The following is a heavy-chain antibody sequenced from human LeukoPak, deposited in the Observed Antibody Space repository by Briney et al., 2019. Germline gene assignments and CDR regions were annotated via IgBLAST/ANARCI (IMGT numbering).Heavy chain of an antibody. Sequence: GGSLRLSCAASGFTFSSYSMNWVRQAPGKGLVWVSRINSDGSSTYYADSVKGRFTISRDNSKNTLYLQMNSLRAEDTAVYYCAKGSIAVAGLDYWGQGTLVTVSS. V-gene: IGHV3-23*01. CDR3: AKGSIAVAGLDY. CDR1: GFTFSSYS. J-gene: IGHJ4*02. D-gene: IGHD6-19*01. CDR2: INSDGSST.